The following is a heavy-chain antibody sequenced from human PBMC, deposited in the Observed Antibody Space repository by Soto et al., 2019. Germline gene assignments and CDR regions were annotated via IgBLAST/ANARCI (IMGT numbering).Heavy chain of an antibody. D-gene: IGHD3-3*01. V-gene: IGHV3-7*02. Sequence: GGSLRLSCAASGFTFSSYWMSWVRQAPGKGLEWVANIKQDGSEKYYVDSVKGRFTISRDNAKNTLYLQMNSLRAEDTAVYYCARALRFLEWLFPDYYYYGMDVWGQGTTVTVSS. CDR1: GFTFSSYW. J-gene: IGHJ6*02. CDR3: ARALRFLEWLFPDYYYYGMDV. CDR2: IKQDGSEK.